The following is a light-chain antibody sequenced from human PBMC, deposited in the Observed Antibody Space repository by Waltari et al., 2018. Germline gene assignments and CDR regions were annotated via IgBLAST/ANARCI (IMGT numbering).Light chain of an antibody. CDR1: GLPKKY. V-gene: IGLV3-25*03. CDR2: KDS. Sequence: SYELTQPPSVSVAPGQTARIPCSGDGLPKKYADWYQQKPGQDPVLVIYKDSERPSGIPERFSGSSSGTTVTLTISGVQAEDEADYYCQSADSSGTWVFGGGTKLTVL. J-gene: IGLJ3*02. CDR3: QSADSSGTWV.